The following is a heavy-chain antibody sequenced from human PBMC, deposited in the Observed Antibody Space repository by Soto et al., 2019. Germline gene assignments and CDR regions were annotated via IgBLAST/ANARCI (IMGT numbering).Heavy chain of an antibody. CDR2: IYPSGST. D-gene: IGHD1-26*01. V-gene: IGHV4-4*02. Sequence: SETLSLTCAVSGGSISSSNWWSWVRQPPGKGLEWIGEIYPSGSTNYNPSLKSRVTISVDKSKNQFSLKLSSVTAADTAVYYCARWSVGANWFDPWGQGTLVTVS. J-gene: IGHJ5*02. CDR3: ARWSVGANWFDP. CDR1: GGSISSSNW.